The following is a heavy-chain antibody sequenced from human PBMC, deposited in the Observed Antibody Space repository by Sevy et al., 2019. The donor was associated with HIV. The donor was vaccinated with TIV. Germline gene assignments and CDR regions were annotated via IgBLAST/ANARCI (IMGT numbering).Heavy chain of an antibody. CDR2: INHSGST. D-gene: IGHD2-21*02. J-gene: IGHJ3*02. CDR3: ARHCGGDCSHAFDI. Sequence: SETLSLTCAVYGGSFSGYYWSWIRQPPGKGLEWIGEINHSGSTNYNPPLKSRVTISLDTSKNQFSLKLSFVTAADTAVYYCARHCGGDCSHAFDIWGQGTMVTVSS. V-gene: IGHV4-34*01. CDR1: GGSFSGYY.